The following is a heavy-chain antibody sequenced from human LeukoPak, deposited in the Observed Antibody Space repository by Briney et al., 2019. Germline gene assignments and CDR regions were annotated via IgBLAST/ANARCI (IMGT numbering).Heavy chain of an antibody. D-gene: IGHD4-17*01. CDR1: GFTFSSYG. CDR2: ISSSGSTI. J-gene: IGHJ4*02. V-gene: IGHV3-48*04. Sequence: GGSLRLSCAASGFTFSSYGMHWVRQAPGKGLEWVSYISSSGSTIYYADSVKGRFTISRDNAKNSLYLQMNSLRAEDTAVYYCASSLPKWVTTVTKADYWGQGTLVTVSS. CDR3: ASSLPKWVTTVTKADY.